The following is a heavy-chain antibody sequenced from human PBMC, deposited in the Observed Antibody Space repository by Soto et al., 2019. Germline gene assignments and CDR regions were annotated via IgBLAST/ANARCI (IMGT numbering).Heavy chain of an antibody. V-gene: IGHV3-30-3*01. CDR2: ISYDGSSK. Sequence: QVHLVESGGGVVQPGRSLRLSCAASGFTFSSYAMHWVRQAPGKGLDWVAIISYDGSSKFYADSVKGRFTLSRDNSKNTLYLQMNSLRGEDTAVYYCARDSTNQVIAVAGNDAFDIWGQGIMVTVSS. CDR3: ARDSTNQVIAVAGNDAFDI. D-gene: IGHD6-19*01. J-gene: IGHJ3*02. CDR1: GFTFSSYA.